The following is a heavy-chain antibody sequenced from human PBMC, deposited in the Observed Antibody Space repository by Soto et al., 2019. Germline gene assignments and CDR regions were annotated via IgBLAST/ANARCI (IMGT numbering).Heavy chain of an antibody. CDR2: ISGSGGST. Sequence: GGSLRLSCAASGFTFSSYAMSWVRQAPGKGLEWVSAISGSGGSTYYADSVKGRFTISRDNSKNTLYLQMNSLRAEDTAVYYCAKGQSDFTVTTPFDPWGQGTLVTVSS. V-gene: IGHV3-23*01. D-gene: IGHD4-4*01. J-gene: IGHJ5*02. CDR3: AKGQSDFTVTTPFDP. CDR1: GFTFSSYA.